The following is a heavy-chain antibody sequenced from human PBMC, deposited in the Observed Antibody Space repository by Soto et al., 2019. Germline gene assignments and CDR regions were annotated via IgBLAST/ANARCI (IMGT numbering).Heavy chain of an antibody. D-gene: IGHD2-2*01. J-gene: IGHJ6*02. V-gene: IGHV4-39*01. CDR3: GRQPGHCGSTTCFGYYSVDV. CDR1: GGSISSSSYS. Sequence: LQLQESGPRLVKPSETLSLTCSVSGGSISSSSYSWGWIRQPPGKGLEWIGTIYYSGSTHYNPSLEGRVAISADPPNNQLSLRLSSVTAADTAVYYCGRQPGHCGSTTCFGYYSVDVWGQGTTVTVS. CDR2: IYYSGST.